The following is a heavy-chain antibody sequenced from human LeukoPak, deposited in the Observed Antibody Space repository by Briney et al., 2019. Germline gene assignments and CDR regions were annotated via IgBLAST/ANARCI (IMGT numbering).Heavy chain of an antibody. Sequence: SETLSLTCTVAGGSIRSFYWSWFRQPPGRGLEWIAYVSDSGNTHSNPSLKSRLTMSIDTSKNEFSLKLSSVTAADTAVYYCARLGGSYSVDYWGQGTLVTVSS. V-gene: IGHV4-59*08. J-gene: IGHJ4*02. D-gene: IGHD3-10*01. CDR2: VSDSGNT. CDR3: ARLGGSYSVDY. CDR1: GGSIRSFY.